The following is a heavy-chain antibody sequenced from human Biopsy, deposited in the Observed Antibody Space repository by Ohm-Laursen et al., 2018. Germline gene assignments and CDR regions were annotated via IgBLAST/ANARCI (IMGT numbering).Heavy chain of an antibody. V-gene: IGHV1-46*01. CDR3: ARNTGWYGDLYYFDY. Sequence: ATVKISCKASGYSFTSYYMHWVRQAPGQGLEWMGMINPSGSTTSYPQIFQGRITMTRDTSKSTVYMELSSLRSADTAVYFCARNTGWYGDLYYFDYWGQGTLVTVSS. CDR1: GYSFTSYY. J-gene: IGHJ4*02. D-gene: IGHD6-19*01. CDR2: INPSGSTT.